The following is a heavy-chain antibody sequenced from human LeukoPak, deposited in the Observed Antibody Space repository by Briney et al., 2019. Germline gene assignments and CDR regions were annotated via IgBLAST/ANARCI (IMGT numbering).Heavy chain of an antibody. J-gene: IGHJ5*02. V-gene: IGHV5-51*01. D-gene: IGHD2-2*01. CDR2: IYPGDSDT. CDR1: GYSFTSYW. CDR3: ARGLRDCSSTSCYGVNWFDP. Sequence: GASLKISCKGSGYSFTSYWIGWVRQMPGKGLEWMGIIYPGDSDTRYSPSFQGQVTISADKSISTAYLQWSSLKASDTAMYYCARGLRDCSSTSCYGVNWFDPWGQGTLVTVSS.